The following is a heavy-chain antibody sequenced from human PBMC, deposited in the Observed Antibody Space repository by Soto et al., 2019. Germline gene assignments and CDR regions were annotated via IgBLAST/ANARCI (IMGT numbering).Heavy chain of an antibody. J-gene: IGHJ6*02. Sequence: QVQLQQWGAGLLKPSETLSLTCAVYGGSFSGYYWSWIRHPPGKGLEWIGEINHSGSTNYNPSLKSRVTISVDTSKNQFSLKLSSVTAADTAVYYCAFKYTSAESTPPNYYYYYGMDVWGQGTTVTVSS. D-gene: IGHD2-2*02. CDR2: INHSGST. V-gene: IGHV4-34*01. CDR1: GGSFSGYY. CDR3: AFKYTSAESTPPNYYYYYGMDV.